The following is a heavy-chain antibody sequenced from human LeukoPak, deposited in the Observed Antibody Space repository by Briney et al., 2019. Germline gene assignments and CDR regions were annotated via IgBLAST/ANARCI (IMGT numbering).Heavy chain of an antibody. V-gene: IGHV3-30*18. CDR2: ISYDGSNK. J-gene: IGHJ4*02. D-gene: IGHD5-12*01. CDR1: GFTFSSYG. Sequence: GRSLRLSCAASGFTFSSYGMHWVRQAPGKGLEWVAVISYDGSNKYYADSVKGRFTISRDNSKNTPYLQMNSLRAEDTAVYYCAKGVNGHDYFDYWGQGTLVTVSS. CDR3: AKGVNGHDYFDY.